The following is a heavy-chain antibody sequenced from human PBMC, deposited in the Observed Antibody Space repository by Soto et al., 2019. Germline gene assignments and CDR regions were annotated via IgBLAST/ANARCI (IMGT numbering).Heavy chain of an antibody. CDR2: ISAYNGNT. Sequence: AAVKVSCKPSGCTFTSYGISWVPQAPGQRLEWMGWISAYNGNTNYAQKLQGRVTMTTDTSTSTAYMELRSLRSDDTAVYYCARGPYYDFWSGYYNWFDPWGQGTLVTVSS. V-gene: IGHV1-18*01. CDR1: GCTFTSYG. CDR3: ARGPYYDFWSGYYNWFDP. J-gene: IGHJ5*02. D-gene: IGHD3-3*01.